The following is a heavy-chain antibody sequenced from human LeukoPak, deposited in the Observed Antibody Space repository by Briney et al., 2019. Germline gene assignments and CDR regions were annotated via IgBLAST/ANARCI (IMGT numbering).Heavy chain of an antibody. J-gene: IGHJ4*02. V-gene: IGHV1-18*01. CDR3: ARDMVRGVMPFDY. D-gene: IGHD3-10*01. CDR2: ISAYNGNT. Sequence: GASVKVSCKASGYTFTSYGISWVRQAPGQGLEWMGWISAYNGNTNYAQKLQGRVTMTRDTSISTAYMELSRLRSDDTAVYYCARDMVRGVMPFDYWGQGTLVTVSS. CDR1: GYTFTSYG.